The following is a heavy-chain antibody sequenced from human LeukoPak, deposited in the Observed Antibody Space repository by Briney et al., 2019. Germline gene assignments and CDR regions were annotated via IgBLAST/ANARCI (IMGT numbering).Heavy chain of an antibody. D-gene: IGHD6-19*01. Sequence: KPSETLSLTCAVYGGSFSGYYWSWIRQPPGKGLEWIGEINHSGSTNYNPSLKSRVTISVDTSKNQFSLKLSSVTAADTAVYYCARGIAVAGTWPDAFDIWGQGTMVTVSS. CDR3: ARGIAVAGTWPDAFDI. J-gene: IGHJ3*02. CDR1: GGSFSGYY. CDR2: INHSGST. V-gene: IGHV4-34*01.